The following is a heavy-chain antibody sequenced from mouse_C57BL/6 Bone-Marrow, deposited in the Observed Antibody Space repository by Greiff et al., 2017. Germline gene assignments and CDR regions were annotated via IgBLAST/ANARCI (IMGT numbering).Heavy chain of an antibody. CDR2: IYPGDGDT. V-gene: IGHV1-82*01. D-gene: IGHD1-1*01. J-gene: IGHJ2*01. CDR3: ALIYYYGSSFYFDY. Sequence: LVEPGASVKISCKASGYAFSSSWMNWVKQRPGKGLEWIGRIYPGDGDTNYNGKFKGKATLTADNSSRPAYMQLSSLTSEDSAVYFCALIYYYGSSFYFDYWGQGTTLTVSS. CDR1: GYAFSSSW.